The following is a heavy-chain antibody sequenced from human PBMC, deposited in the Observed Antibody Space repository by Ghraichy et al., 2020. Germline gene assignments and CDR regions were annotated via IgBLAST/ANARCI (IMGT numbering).Heavy chain of an antibody. J-gene: IGHJ1*01. CDR2: INHSGST. CDR3: ASAPLDYGGNSGTSNPPYAEYFQH. Sequence: SQTLSLTCAVYGGSFSGYYWSWIRQPPGKGLEWIGEINHSGSTNYNPSLKSRVTISVDTSKNQFSLKLSSVTAADTAVYYCASAPLDYGGNSGTSNPPYAEYFQHWGQGTLVTVSS. V-gene: IGHV4-34*01. D-gene: IGHD4-23*01. CDR1: GGSFSGYY.